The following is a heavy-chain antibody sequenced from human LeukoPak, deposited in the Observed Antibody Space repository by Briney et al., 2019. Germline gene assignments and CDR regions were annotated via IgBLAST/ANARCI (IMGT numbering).Heavy chain of an antibody. D-gene: IGHD3-22*01. Sequence: PGGSLRLSCAASGFTFSSYGMHWVRQAPGKGLEWVAVISYDGSNKYYADSVKGRFTISRDNSKNTLYLQMNSLRAEDTAVYYCAKGLYYYDSSGYYWDSVDYRGQGTLVTVSS. CDR2: ISYDGSNK. V-gene: IGHV3-30*18. CDR1: GFTFSSYG. J-gene: IGHJ4*02. CDR3: AKGLYYYDSSGYYWDSVDY.